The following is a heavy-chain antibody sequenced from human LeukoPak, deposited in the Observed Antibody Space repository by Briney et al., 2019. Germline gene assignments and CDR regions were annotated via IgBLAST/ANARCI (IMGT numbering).Heavy chain of an antibody. D-gene: IGHD4-23*01. Sequence: GGSLRLSCTASGFTVSSNYMSWVRQAPGKGLEWVSVIYSGGSTYYADSVKGRFTISRDNSKNTLYLQINSLRAEDTAVYYCARVRGGIRFDYWGQGTLVTVSS. CDR2: IYSGGST. CDR1: GFTVSSNY. J-gene: IGHJ4*02. V-gene: IGHV3-53*01. CDR3: ARVRGGIRFDY.